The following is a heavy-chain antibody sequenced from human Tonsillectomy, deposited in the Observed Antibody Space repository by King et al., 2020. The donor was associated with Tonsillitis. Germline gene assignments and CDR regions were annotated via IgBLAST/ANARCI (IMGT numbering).Heavy chain of an antibody. Sequence: VQLVESGAEVKKPGESLKISCKGSGYSFTSYWIGWVRQMPGKGLEWMGIIYPGDSDTRYSPSFQGQVTISADKSISTAYLQWSSLKASDTAMYYCARLTMVRGVIINFDYWGRGTLVTVSS. V-gene: IGHV5-51*01. CDR2: IYPGDSDT. CDR1: GYSFTSYW. J-gene: IGHJ4*02. CDR3: ARLTMVRGVIINFDY. D-gene: IGHD3-10*01.